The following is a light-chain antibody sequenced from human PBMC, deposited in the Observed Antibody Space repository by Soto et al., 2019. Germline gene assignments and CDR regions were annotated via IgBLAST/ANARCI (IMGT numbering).Light chain of an antibody. CDR2: WAS. V-gene: IGKV4-1*01. CDR1: QSVLYSSNNKNY. Sequence: IAMTQSPDSLAVSLGDRVTINCKSSQSVLYSSNNKNYLAWYQQKPGQPPKLLIYWASTRESGVPDRFSGSGSGTDFTLTISSLQAEDVAVYYCQQYYNTPLTFGGGTKVDI. J-gene: IGKJ4*01. CDR3: QQYYNTPLT.